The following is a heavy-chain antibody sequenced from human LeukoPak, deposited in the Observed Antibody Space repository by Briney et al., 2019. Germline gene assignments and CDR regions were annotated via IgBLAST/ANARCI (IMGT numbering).Heavy chain of an antibody. V-gene: IGHV4-59*12. CDR1: GGSISSYY. CDR2: ISYSGST. D-gene: IGHD1-26*01. Sequence: SETLSLTCTVSGGSISSYYWSWIRQPPGKGLEWIGYISYSGSTYYNPSLKSRVTISVDTSKNQFSLKLSSVTAADTAVYYCASVVGATISGFGYWGQGTLVTVSS. J-gene: IGHJ4*02. CDR3: ASVVGATISGFGY.